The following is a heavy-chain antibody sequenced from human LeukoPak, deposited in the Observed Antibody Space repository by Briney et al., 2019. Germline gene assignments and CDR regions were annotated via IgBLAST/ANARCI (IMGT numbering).Heavy chain of an antibody. J-gene: IGHJ1*01. CDR3: AREGFPPGVLH. CDR1: GFTFSSYW. V-gene: IGHV3-7*01. CDR2: IKQDGSDK. D-gene: IGHD2-2*01. Sequence: GGSLRLSCAASGFTFSSYWMSWVRQAPWKGLEWVANIKQDGSDKYYVDSMKGRFTISRDNAKNSLYLQMNNLRAEDTAVYYCAREGFPPGVLHWGQGTLVTVSS.